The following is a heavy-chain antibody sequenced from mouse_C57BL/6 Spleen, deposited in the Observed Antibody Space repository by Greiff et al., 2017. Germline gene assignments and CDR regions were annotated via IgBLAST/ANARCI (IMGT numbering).Heavy chain of an antibody. D-gene: IGHD2-4*01. Sequence: EVKVVESGGGLVKPGGSLKLSCAASGFTFSDYGMHWVRQAPEKGLEWVAYISSGSSTIYYADTVKGRFTISRDNAKNTLFLQMTSLRSEDTAMYYCAREDLSYDYDGGDGYWGQGTTLTVSS. CDR2: ISSGSSTI. V-gene: IGHV5-17*01. CDR3: AREDLSYDYDGGDGY. CDR1: GFTFSDYG. J-gene: IGHJ2*01.